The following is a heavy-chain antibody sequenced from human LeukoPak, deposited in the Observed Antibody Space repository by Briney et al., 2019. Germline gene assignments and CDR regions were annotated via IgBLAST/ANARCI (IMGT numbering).Heavy chain of an antibody. CDR2: IYYSGST. D-gene: IGHD4-11*01. CDR1: GGSISSNSYY. J-gene: IGHJ6*03. Sequence: SETLSLTCTGSGGSISSNSYYWGWIRQPPGKGLEWIGSIYYSGSTYYNPSLKSRVTISVDTSKNQFSLKLSSVTAADTAVYYCARGYSNYGPFYYYYYMDVWGKGTTVTVSS. CDR3: ARGYSNYGPFYYYYYMDV. V-gene: IGHV4-39*01.